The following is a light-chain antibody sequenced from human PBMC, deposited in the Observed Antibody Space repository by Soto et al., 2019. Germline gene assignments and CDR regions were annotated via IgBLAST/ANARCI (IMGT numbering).Light chain of an antibody. CDR2: GAS. Sequence: EIVMTQSPVTLSVSPGERATLSCRASQSVSSNLAWYQQKPGQAPRLLIYGASTRATSIPARFNGSGSGTEVTLTISSLQSEDFAIYYCQQYNNWPPWTFGQGTKVEIK. V-gene: IGKV3-15*01. J-gene: IGKJ1*01. CDR1: QSVSSN. CDR3: QQYNNWPPWT.